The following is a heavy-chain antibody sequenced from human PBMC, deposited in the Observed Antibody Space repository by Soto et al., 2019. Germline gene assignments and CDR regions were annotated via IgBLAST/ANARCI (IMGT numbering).Heavy chain of an antibody. V-gene: IGHV5-10-1*01. D-gene: IGHD6-13*01. Sequence: PGESLKISCKGSGYSFTSYWISWVRQMPGKGLEWMGRIDPSDSYTNYSPSFQGHVTISADKSISTAYLQWSSLKASDTAMYYCARPRMGMAAAGSAFDIWGQGTVVTVSS. J-gene: IGHJ3*02. CDR3: ARPRMGMAAAGSAFDI. CDR2: IDPSDSYT. CDR1: GYSFTSYW.